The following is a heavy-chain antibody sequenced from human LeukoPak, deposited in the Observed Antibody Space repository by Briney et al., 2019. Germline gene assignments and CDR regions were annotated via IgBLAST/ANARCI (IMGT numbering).Heavy chain of an antibody. V-gene: IGHV4-34*01. Sequence: SETQSLTCAVYGGSFSGYYWSWIRQPPGKGLEWIGEINHSGSTNYNPSLKSRVTISVDTSKNQFSLKLSSVTAADTAVYYCARAAHAGGATAMANTLDYWGQGTLVTVSS. CDR3: ARAAHAGGATAMANTLDY. CDR1: GGSFSGYY. CDR2: INHSGST. J-gene: IGHJ4*02. D-gene: IGHD5-18*01.